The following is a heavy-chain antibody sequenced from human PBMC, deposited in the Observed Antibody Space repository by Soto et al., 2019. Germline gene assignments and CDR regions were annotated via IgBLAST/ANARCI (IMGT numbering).Heavy chain of an antibody. Sequence: QVQLVESGGGVVQPGRSLRLSCAASGFTFSSYGMHWVRQAPGKGLEWVAVIWYDGSNKYYADSVKGRFTISRDNSKNTLYLQMNSLRAEDTAVYYCARDPEPLWFDPWGQGTLVTVSS. D-gene: IGHD1-1*01. CDR1: GFTFSSYG. V-gene: IGHV3-33*01. CDR3: ARDPEPLWFDP. J-gene: IGHJ5*02. CDR2: IWYDGSNK.